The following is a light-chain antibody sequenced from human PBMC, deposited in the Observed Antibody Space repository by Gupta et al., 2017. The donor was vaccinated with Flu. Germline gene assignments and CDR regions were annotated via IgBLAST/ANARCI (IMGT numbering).Light chain of an antibody. V-gene: IGKV1-5*03. CDR2: KAS. Sequence: PSLVSAYIGDSITRTCLASQNINIRVAWYQQKPGNAPQLLIYKASTLESGIPPRFSGSGSGTEFTLTISSLQPADIATYYCLQDKRDPFTFGGGTKVEIK. J-gene: IGKJ4*01. CDR3: LQDKRDPFT. CDR1: QNINIR.